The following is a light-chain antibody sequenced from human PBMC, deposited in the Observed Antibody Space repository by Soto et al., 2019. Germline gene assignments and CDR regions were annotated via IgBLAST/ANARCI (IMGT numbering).Light chain of an antibody. CDR1: QSVSSRY. CDR2: GAS. J-gene: IGKJ1*01. CDR3: HQYGSSPTWT. V-gene: IGKV3-20*01. Sequence: EIVLTQSPGTLSLSPGERATLSCSASQSVSSRYLAWYQQKPGPAPRLLIYGASSRQTCIPYRFSGSGSGTDFTLTISRRGPEYCAVYYCHQYGSSPTWTFGQGNKLEIK.